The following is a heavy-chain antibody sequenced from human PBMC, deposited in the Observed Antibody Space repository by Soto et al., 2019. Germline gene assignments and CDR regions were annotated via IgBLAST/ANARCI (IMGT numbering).Heavy chain of an antibody. CDR2: INADKGHT. CDR1: GYKFSTYV. Sequence: ASVKVSCNASGYKFSTYVIHWVRQAPGQRPEWMGWINADKGHTKYSPRFQRRLTMTRDASASTVYMVLSSPGSEDTAVYYCTHGMDVWGQGSTVTVSS. J-gene: IGHJ6*02. V-gene: IGHV1-3*01. CDR3: THGMDV.